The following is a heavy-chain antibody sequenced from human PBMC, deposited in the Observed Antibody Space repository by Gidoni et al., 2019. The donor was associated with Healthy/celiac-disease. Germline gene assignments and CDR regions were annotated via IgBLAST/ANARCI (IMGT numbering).Heavy chain of an antibody. Sequence: QVQLQQWGAGLLKPSETLSLTCAVYGGSCSGYDWSWIRQPPGKGLEWIGEINHSGSTNYNPSLKSRVTISVDTSKNQFSLKLSSVTAADTAVYYCARGYGSGSSPLDYWGQGTLVTVSS. J-gene: IGHJ4*02. CDR3: ARGYGSGSSPLDY. V-gene: IGHV4-34*01. D-gene: IGHD3-10*01. CDR2: INHSGST. CDR1: GGSCSGYD.